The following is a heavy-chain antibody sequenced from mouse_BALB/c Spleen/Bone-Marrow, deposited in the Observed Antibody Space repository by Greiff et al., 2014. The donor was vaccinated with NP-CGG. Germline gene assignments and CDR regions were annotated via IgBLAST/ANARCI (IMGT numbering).Heavy chain of an antibody. J-gene: IGHJ3*01. CDR2: IYPGDDDT. D-gene: IGHD1-1*01. Sequence: QVQLQQPGAELVRPGSSVKISCKASGHAFSRSWMNWVEQRPGQGLEWIGQIYPGDDDTNYSGKFKGRATLTADKSSGTAYMQLSSLTSEDSAVYFCAGSTPLAYWGQGTLVTVSA. CDR3: AGSTPLAY. V-gene: IGHV1-80*01. CDR1: GHAFSRSW.